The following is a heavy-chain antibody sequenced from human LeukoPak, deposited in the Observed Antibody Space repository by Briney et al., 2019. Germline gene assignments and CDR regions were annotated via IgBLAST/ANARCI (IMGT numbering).Heavy chain of an antibody. CDR1: GFTFSSYW. J-gene: IGHJ4*02. CDR2: IKQDGSEK. CDR3: ARDADYDILTGYYGAQGPFDY. Sequence: GGSLRLSCAASGFTFSSYWMSWVRQAPGQGLEWVANIKQDGSEKYYVDSVKGRFTISRDNAKNSLYLQMNSLRAEDTAVYYCARDADYDILTGYYGAQGPFDYWGQGTLVTVSS. V-gene: IGHV3-7*01. D-gene: IGHD3-9*01.